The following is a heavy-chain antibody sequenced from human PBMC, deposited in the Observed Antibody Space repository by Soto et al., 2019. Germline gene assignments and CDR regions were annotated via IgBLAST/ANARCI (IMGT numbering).Heavy chain of an antibody. D-gene: IGHD3-16*01. CDR2: INPNSGGT. V-gene: IGHV1-2*02. J-gene: IGHJ5*02. CDR1: GYTFTGYY. CDR3: ARLISLLRSPPWFDP. Sequence: GASVKVSCKASGYTFTGYYMHWVRQAPGQGLEWMGWINPNSGGTNYAQKFQGRVTMTRDTSISTAYMELSRLRSDDPAVYYCARLISLLRSPPWFDPWGQGTLVTVSS.